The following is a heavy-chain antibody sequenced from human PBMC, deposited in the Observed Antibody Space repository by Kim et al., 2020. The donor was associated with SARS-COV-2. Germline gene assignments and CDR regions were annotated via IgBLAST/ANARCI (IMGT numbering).Heavy chain of an antibody. V-gene: IGHV3-48*03. D-gene: IGHD3-10*01. J-gene: IGHJ4*02. Sequence: GGSLRLSCAASGFTFSLYEMAWVRQAPGKGLEWISYIYDSASKIYYADSVKGRFIISRDNVKSSLSLQMNSLRVEDTAIYYCARDMRGPRLIRRGVVIFGPFDNWGQGALVTVSS. CDR1: GFTFSLYE. CDR2: IYDSASKI. CDR3: ARDMRGPRLIRRGVVIFGPFDN.